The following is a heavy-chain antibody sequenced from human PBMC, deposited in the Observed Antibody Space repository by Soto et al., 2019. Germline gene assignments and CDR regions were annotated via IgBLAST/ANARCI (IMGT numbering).Heavy chain of an antibody. Sequence: QVQLVQSGAEVKKPGASVKVSCKAPGYTFTSYGISWVRQAPRQGLEWMGWISAYNGNTNYAQKLQGRVTMTTDTSTSTAYMELRSLRSDDTAVYYCARGSEDDSSGYTNFDYWGQGTLVTVSS. CDR2: ISAYNGNT. D-gene: IGHD3-22*01. J-gene: IGHJ4*02. CDR1: GYTFTSYG. V-gene: IGHV1-18*01. CDR3: ARGSEDDSSGYTNFDY.